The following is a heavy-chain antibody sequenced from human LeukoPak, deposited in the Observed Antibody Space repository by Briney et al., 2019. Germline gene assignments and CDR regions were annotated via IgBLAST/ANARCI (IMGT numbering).Heavy chain of an antibody. J-gene: IGHJ6*02. CDR2: ISGSGGST. V-gene: IGHV3-23*01. D-gene: IGHD2-15*01. Sequence: GGSLRLSCAASGFTFSTSAMSWVRQAPGKGLEWVSAISGSGGSTHYADSVKGRFTVSRDNSKNTLYLQMNSLRAEDTAVFYCAKECSGGSCYSNSQYYYYGMDVWGQGTTVTVSS. CDR1: GFTFSTSA. CDR3: AKECSGGSCYSNSQYYYYGMDV.